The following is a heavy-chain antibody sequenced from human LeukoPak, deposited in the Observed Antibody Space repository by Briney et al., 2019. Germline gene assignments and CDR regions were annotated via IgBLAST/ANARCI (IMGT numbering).Heavy chain of an antibody. V-gene: IGHV1-46*01. J-gene: IGHJ4*02. D-gene: IGHD3-3*01. CDR2: INPPGGVT. CDR3: ARSSPPAYYDFWNGYLDY. Sequence: GASVKASCKASGYSFTTYYMHWVRQAPGQGLEWMGIINPPGGVTAYAQKFQGRVTMTRDTSTSTVYIALSSLRSEDTAVYYCARSSPPAYYDFWNGYLDYWGQGTLVTVSS. CDR1: GYSFTTYY.